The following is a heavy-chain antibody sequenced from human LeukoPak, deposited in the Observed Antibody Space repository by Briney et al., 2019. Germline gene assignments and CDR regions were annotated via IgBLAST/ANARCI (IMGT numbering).Heavy chain of an antibody. V-gene: IGHV3-74*01. Sequence: EGSLRLSCAVSGFTFNSYWMYWVRHAPGKGLVSVSRTNSDGSSTSYADSVKGRFTISRDNAKNTVYLQMNSLRAEDTAVYYCARDDVSYGMDVWGQGTTVTVSS. CDR3: ARDDVSYGMDV. D-gene: IGHD5/OR15-5a*01. J-gene: IGHJ6*02. CDR2: TNSDGSST. CDR1: GFTFNSYW.